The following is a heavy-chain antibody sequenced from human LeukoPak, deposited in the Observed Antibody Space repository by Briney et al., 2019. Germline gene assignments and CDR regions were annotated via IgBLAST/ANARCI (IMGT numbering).Heavy chain of an antibody. V-gene: IGHV3-30*04. D-gene: IGHD1-7*01. CDR3: AREDGNFHDAFDI. CDR1: GFTFSSYS. J-gene: IGHJ3*02. CDR2: ISNDGRNK. Sequence: PGRSLRLSCAASGFTFSSYSMHWVRQAPGKGLEWVALISNDGRNKYYADSVKGRFTISRDNSKNMLYLQMDSLRTEDTAVHYCAREDGNFHDAFDIWGQGTVVTVSS.